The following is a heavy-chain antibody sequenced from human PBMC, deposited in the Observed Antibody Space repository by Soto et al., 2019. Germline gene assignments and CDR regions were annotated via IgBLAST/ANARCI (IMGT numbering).Heavy chain of an antibody. D-gene: IGHD5-18*01. Sequence: SETLSLTCAVSGGSISSSNWWSWVRQPPGKGLEWIGEIYHSGSTNYNPSLKSRVTISVDKSKNQFSLKLSSVTAADTAVYYCAREDRSYGNNWFDPWGQGTLVTVSS. CDR2: IYHSGST. V-gene: IGHV4-4*02. CDR3: AREDRSYGNNWFDP. J-gene: IGHJ5*02. CDR1: GGSISSSNW.